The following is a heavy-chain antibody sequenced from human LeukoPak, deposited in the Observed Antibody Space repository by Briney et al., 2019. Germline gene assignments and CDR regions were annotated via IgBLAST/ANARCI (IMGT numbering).Heavy chain of an antibody. CDR2: IRYDGSNK. Sequence: GGSLRLSCAASGFTFSTYGMHWVRQDPGKGLEWVAFIRYDGSNKYYADSVKGRFTISRDNSKNTLYLQMNSLRAEDTAVYYCAKDNYDYGDYDGGDYWGQGTLVTVSS. J-gene: IGHJ4*02. D-gene: IGHD4-17*01. CDR1: GFTFSTYG. V-gene: IGHV3-30*02. CDR3: AKDNYDYGDYDGGDY.